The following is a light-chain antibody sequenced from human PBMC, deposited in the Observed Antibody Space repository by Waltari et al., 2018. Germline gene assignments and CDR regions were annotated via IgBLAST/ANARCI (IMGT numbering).Light chain of an antibody. Sequence: ETELTQSPATLSVSPGERVNLSCRASQTVRRNLAWYQQKPGQVPRLLVEGESIRATGFPAMFSVIFSVTQFTLTINILQSEDFAIYYCQQYNNLPPWTFGQGTTVEIK. J-gene: IGKJ1*01. CDR1: QTVRRN. CDR2: GES. CDR3: QQYNNLPPWT. V-gene: IGKV3D-15*03.